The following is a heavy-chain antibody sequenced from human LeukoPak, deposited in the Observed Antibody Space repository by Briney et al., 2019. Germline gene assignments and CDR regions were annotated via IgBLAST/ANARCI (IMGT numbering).Heavy chain of an antibody. CDR1: GYTFTSCD. Sequence: ASVKVSCKASGYTFTSCDINWVRQATGQGLEWMGWMNPNSGNTGYAQKFQGRVTMTRSTSISTAYMELSSLRSEDTAVYYCATDSDVVVPAEDYWGQGTLVTVSS. CDR2: MNPNSGNT. V-gene: IGHV1-8*01. CDR3: ATDSDVVVPAEDY. D-gene: IGHD2-2*01. J-gene: IGHJ4*02.